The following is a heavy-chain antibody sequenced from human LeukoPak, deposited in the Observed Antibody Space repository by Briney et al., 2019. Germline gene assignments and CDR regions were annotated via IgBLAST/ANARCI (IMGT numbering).Heavy chain of an antibody. CDR1: GYSFTSYW. V-gene: IGHV5-51*01. CDR3: ARFKRTYYYYMDV. CDR2: IYPGDSDT. J-gene: IGHJ6*03. Sequence: GESLKISCKGSGYSFTSYWIGWVRQMPGKGLEWMGIIYPGDSDTRYSPSFQGQVTISADKSISTAYLQWSSLKASDTAMYYCARFKRTYYYYMDVWGKGTTVTVSS.